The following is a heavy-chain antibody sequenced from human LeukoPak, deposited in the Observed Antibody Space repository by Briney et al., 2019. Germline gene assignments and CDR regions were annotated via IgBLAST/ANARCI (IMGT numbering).Heavy chain of an antibody. CDR1: GASMNSYY. Sequence: SETLSLTCTVSGASMNSYYWSWIRQPAGKGLEWIGRIYSSGSTNYNPSLKSRVTMSVDTSTNQFSLKLSSVTAADTAVYYCAKDEGEFTFDYWGQGTLVTVSS. D-gene: IGHD3-16*01. J-gene: IGHJ4*02. CDR2: IYSSGST. V-gene: IGHV4-4*07. CDR3: AKDEGEFTFDY.